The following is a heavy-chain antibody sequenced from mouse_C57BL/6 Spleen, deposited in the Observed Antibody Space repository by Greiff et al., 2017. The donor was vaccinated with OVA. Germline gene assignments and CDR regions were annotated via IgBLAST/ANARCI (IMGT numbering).Heavy chain of an antibody. Sequence: QVQLKQSGAELVRPGTSVKVVGRAGGGGCTNYVIEWVKQRPGQGLEWIGVINPGSGGTNYNEKFKGKATLTADKSSSTAYMQLSSLTSEDSAVYFCARSNYGNYVYFDYWGQGTTLTVSS. J-gene: IGHJ2*01. V-gene: IGHV1-54*01. CDR1: GGGCTNYV. D-gene: IGHD2-1*01. CDR2: INPGSGGT. CDR3: ARSNYGNYVYFDY.